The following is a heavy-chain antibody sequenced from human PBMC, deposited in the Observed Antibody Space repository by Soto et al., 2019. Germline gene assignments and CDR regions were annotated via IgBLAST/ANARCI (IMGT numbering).Heavy chain of an antibody. J-gene: IGHJ4*02. Sequence: QVQLVQSGAEVKKPGASVKVSCKASGYTFTSYAMHWVRQAPGQRLEWMGWINAGNGNTKYSQKFQGRVTITRDTSVSTAYMELSSLRSEDTAVYYCARRYSGYDFSLFDYWGQGTLVTVSS. V-gene: IGHV1-3*01. CDR3: ARRYSGYDFSLFDY. CDR2: INAGNGNT. D-gene: IGHD5-12*01. CDR1: GYTFTSYA.